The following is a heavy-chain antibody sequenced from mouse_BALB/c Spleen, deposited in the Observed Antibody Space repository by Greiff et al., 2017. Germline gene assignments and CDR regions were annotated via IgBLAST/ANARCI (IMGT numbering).Heavy chain of an antibody. J-gene: IGHJ4*01. CDR1: GFTFSSYY. CDR3: ARPQLTGTAMDY. V-gene: IGHV5-6-2*01. CDR2: INSNGGST. D-gene: IGHD4-1*01. Sequence: EVQRVESGGGLVKLGGSLKLSCAASGFTFSSYYMSWVRQTPEKRLELVAAINSNGGSTYYPDTVKGRFTISRDNAKNTLYLQMSSLKSEDTALYYCARPQLTGTAMDYWGQGTSVTVSS.